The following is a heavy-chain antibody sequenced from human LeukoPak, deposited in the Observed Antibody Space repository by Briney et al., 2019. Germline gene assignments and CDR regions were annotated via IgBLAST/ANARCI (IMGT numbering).Heavy chain of an antibody. CDR2: ISYDGSNK. V-gene: IGHV3-30*18. CDR1: RFTFSSYG. CDR3: ANLDVVVTDFDY. D-gene: IGHD2-21*02. J-gene: IGHJ4*02. Sequence: QPGGSLRLSCAASRFTFSSYGMHWVRQAPGKGLEWVAVISYDGSNKYYADSVKGRFTISRDNSKNTLYLQVNSLRAEDTAVYYCANLDVVVTDFDYWGQGTLVTVSS.